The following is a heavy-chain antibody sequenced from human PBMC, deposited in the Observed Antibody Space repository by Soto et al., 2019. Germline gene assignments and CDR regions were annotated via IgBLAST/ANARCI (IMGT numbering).Heavy chain of an antibody. D-gene: IGHD7-27*01. CDR3: ARDSPLTGDPGGYFGY. V-gene: IGHV1-46*01. J-gene: IGHJ4*02. CDR2: INPSGGST. Sequence: ASVKVSCKASGYTFTSYYMHWVRQAPGQGLEWMGIINPSGGSTSYAQKFQGRVTMTRDTSTSTVYMELSSLRSEDTAVYYCARDSPLTGDPGGYFGYWGQGTLVTVSS. CDR1: GYTFTSYY.